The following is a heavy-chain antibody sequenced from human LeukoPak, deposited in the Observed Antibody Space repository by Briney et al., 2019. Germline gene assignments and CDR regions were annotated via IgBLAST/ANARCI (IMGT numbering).Heavy chain of an antibody. V-gene: IGHV3-23*01. Sequence: PGGSLRPSCAASGFTFSSYGMSWVRQAPGKGLEWVSFITTSGATTSYADSVKGRFTISRDNPRNTLYMQMNSLRDEDTALYYCAIMHGYYDGSGYWVQWGQGTLVTVSS. J-gene: IGHJ4*02. D-gene: IGHD3-22*01. CDR1: GFTFSSYG. CDR2: ITTSGATT. CDR3: AIMHGYYDGSGYWVQ.